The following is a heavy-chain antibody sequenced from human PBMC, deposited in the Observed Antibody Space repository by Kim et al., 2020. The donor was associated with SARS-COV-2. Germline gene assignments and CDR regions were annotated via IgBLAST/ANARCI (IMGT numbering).Heavy chain of an antibody. CDR1: GGTFSSYA. V-gene: IGHV1-69*13. Sequence: SVKVSCKASGGTFSSYAISWVRQAPGQGLEWMGGIIPIFGTANYAQKFQGRVTITADESTSTAYMELSSLRSEDTAVYYCAREPLWFGELLSYFYYWGQGTLVTVSS. CDR2: IIPIFGTA. J-gene: IGHJ4*02. CDR3: AREPLWFGELLSYFYY. D-gene: IGHD3-10*01.